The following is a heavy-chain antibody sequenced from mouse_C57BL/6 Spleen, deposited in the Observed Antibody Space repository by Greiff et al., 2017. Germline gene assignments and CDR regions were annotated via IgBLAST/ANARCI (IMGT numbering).Heavy chain of an antibody. CDR2: ISGGGGNT. V-gene: IGHV5-9*01. CDR1: GFTFSSYT. Sequence: EVNVVESGGGLVKPGGSLKLSCAASGFTFSSYTMSWVRQTPEKRLEWVATISGGGGNTYYPDSVKGRFTISRDNAKNTLYLQMSSLRSEDTALYYCAATVVATEAMDYWGQGTSVTVSS. J-gene: IGHJ4*01. D-gene: IGHD1-1*01. CDR3: AATVVATEAMDY.